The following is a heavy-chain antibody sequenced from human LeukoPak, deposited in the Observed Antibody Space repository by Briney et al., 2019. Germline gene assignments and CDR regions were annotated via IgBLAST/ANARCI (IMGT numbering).Heavy chain of an antibody. D-gene: IGHD4-17*01. CDR3: ARETHDYGDFGVDY. V-gene: IGHV1-2*02. J-gene: IGHJ4*02. CDR2: INPNSGGT. Sequence: GASVKVSCKASGYTFTGYYMHWVRQAPGQGLEWMGWINPNSGGTNYAQKFQGRVTMTRDTSTSTVYMELSSLRSEDTAVYYCARETHDYGDFGVDYWGQGTLVTVSS. CDR1: GYTFTGYY.